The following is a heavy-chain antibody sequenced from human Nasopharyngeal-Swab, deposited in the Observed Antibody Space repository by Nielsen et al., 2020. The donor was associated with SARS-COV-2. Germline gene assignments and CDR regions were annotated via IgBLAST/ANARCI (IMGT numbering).Heavy chain of an antibody. CDR1: GFIFSNYG. V-gene: IGHV3-33*01. J-gene: IGHJ4*02. CDR3: ARAADTTLGMG. CDR2: IWYDGTNK. D-gene: IGHD5-18*01. Sequence: SLKISCVASGFIFSNYGMHWVRQAPGKGLEWVAGIWYDGTNKYYADSVKGRFTVSRDNSKKTVYLQMSSLRAEDTAVYFCARAADTTLGMGWGQGTLVTVSS.